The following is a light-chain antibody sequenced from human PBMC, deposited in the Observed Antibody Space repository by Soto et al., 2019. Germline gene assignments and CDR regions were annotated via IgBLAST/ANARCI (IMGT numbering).Light chain of an antibody. CDR1: QGISSY. V-gene: IGKV1-8*01. CDR2: AAS. CDR3: QQYYSYPPT. Sequence: AIRMTQSPSSFSASTGDRVTITCRASQGISSYLAWYQQKPGKAPKLLIYAASTLQSGVPSRFSGSGSGTDFTLTISCLQSEDFATYYCQQYYSYPPTFXGGTKVDIK. J-gene: IGKJ4*01.